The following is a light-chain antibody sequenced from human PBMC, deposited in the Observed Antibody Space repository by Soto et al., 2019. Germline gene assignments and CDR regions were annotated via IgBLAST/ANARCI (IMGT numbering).Light chain of an antibody. V-gene: IGKV1-17*01. Sequence: IQMTQSQSSLSASVVDRVTITCRASQGIRNDLGWYQQKPGKAPELLIYAASSLQSGVPSRFSGSGSGTEFTLTISSLQPDDFATYYCQHYNSYSEAFGQGTKVDIK. CDR1: QGIRND. J-gene: IGKJ1*01. CDR2: AAS. CDR3: QHYNSYSEA.